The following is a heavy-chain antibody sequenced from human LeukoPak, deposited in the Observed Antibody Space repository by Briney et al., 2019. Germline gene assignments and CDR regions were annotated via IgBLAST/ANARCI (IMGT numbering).Heavy chain of an antibody. V-gene: IGHV4-39*07. Sequence: PSETLSLTCTVSGGSLSSSSYYWGWIRQPPGKGLEWIGSIYYSGSTYYNPSLKSRVTISVDTSKNQFSLKLSSVTAADTAVYYCARDRYCSSTSCYGGYYYYGMDVWGQGTTVTVSS. J-gene: IGHJ6*02. CDR3: ARDRYCSSTSCYGGYYYYGMDV. D-gene: IGHD2-2*01. CDR1: GGSLSSSSYY. CDR2: IYYSGST.